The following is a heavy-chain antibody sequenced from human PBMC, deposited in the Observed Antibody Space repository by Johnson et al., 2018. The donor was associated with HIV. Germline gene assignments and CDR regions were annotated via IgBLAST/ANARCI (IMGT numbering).Heavy chain of an antibody. D-gene: IGHD2-15*01. CDR2: ISYDGSNK. V-gene: IGHV3-30*19. CDR1: GFTFSSYG. J-gene: IGHJ3*02. CDR3: AKDAYCRGGRCYGLGGFDI. Sequence: QVQLVESGGGVVQPGRSLRLSCAASGFTFSSYGMHWVRQAPGMGLEWVAFISYDGSNKYYADSVKGRFTISRDNSKKTLYLQMNSLSAEDTAVFYCAKDAYCRGGRCYGLGGFDIWGQGTMVTVSS.